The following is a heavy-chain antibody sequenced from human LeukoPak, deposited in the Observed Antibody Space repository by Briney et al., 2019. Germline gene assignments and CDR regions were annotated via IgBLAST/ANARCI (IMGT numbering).Heavy chain of an antibody. Sequence: PSETLSLTCAVYGGSFSGYYWSWIRQPPGKGLEWIGEINHSGSTNYNPSLKSRVTISVDTSKNQFSLKLGSVTAADTAVYYCARRGRLRRNLDYWGQGTLVTVSS. CDR3: ARRGRLRRNLDY. J-gene: IGHJ4*02. D-gene: IGHD4-17*01. CDR2: INHSGST. V-gene: IGHV4-34*01. CDR1: GGSFSGYY.